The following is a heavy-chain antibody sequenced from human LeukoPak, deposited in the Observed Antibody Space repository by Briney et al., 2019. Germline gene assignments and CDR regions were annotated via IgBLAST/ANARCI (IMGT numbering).Heavy chain of an antibody. CDR3: ARGQYSGCCFDN. V-gene: IGHV4-59*01. D-gene: IGHD1-26*01. CDR2: IYYSGST. CDR1: GGSISSYL. J-gene: IGHJ4*02. Sequence: KASETLSLTCTVSGGSISSYLWSWIRQPPGKGLEWIGYIYYSGSTNYNPSLKSRVTILVDTSKNQFSLKVSSVTAADTAVYYCARGQYSGCCFDNWGQGSLVTVSS.